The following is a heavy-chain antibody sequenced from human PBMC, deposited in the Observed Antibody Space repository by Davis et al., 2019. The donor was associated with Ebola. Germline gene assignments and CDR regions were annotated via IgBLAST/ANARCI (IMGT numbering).Heavy chain of an antibody. CDR3: ARDLATVTYRDGYDDY. V-gene: IGHV1-69*13. CDR2: IIPIFGTA. CDR1: GGTFSSYA. D-gene: IGHD5-24*01. J-gene: IGHJ4*02. Sequence: SVKVSCKASGGTFSSYAISWVRQAPGQGLEWMGGIIPIFGTANYAQKFQGRVTITADESTSTAYMELSSLRSEDTAVYYCARDLATVTYRDGYDDYWGQGTLVTVSS.